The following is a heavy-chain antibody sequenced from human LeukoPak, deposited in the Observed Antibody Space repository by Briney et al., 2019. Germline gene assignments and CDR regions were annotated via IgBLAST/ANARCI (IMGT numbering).Heavy chain of an antibody. Sequence: RPSETLSLTCTVSGGSISSYYWSWIRQPPGKRLEWIGHIFYSGTTRYNPSLQSRVTISVDTSKNQFSLKLSSVTAADTAVYYCARGPMRSWFHSWGQGTLVTVSS. D-gene: IGHD2-2*01. CDR1: GGSISSYY. CDR3: ARGPMRSWFHS. CDR2: IFYSGTT. V-gene: IGHV4-59*12. J-gene: IGHJ5*01.